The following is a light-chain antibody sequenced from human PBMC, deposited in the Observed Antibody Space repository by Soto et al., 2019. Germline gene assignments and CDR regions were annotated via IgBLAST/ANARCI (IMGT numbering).Light chain of an antibody. CDR2: GAS. V-gene: IGKV3-15*01. Sequence: EVVMTQSPGTRSVSPWEGGTRSCRASQSVSSNLAWYQQKPGQAPRLLIYGASTRATGIPARFSGSGSGTEFTLTISSLQSEDFAAYYCQQYNNWPPITFGQGTRLEIK. J-gene: IGKJ5*01. CDR1: QSVSSN. CDR3: QQYNNWPPIT.